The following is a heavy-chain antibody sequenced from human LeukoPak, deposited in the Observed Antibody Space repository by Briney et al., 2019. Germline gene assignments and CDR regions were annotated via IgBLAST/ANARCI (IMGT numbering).Heavy chain of an antibody. V-gene: IGHV3-23*01. CDR2: ISASGGST. CDR1: GFTFSDYY. J-gene: IGHJ4*02. D-gene: IGHD1-26*01. Sequence: PGGSLRLSCAASGFTFSDYYMSWIRQAPGKGLEWVSVISASGGSTYYADSVKGRFTISRDNSKDTLYLQINSLRVEDTAVYFCTKFSLRGTYSFDHWGQGTLVTVSS. CDR3: TKFSLRGTYSFDH.